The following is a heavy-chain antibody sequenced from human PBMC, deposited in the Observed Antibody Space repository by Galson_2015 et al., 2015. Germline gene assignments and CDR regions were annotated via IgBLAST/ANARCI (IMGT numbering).Heavy chain of an antibody. CDR1: GFTFSSYA. Sequence: SLRLSCAASGFTFSSYAMHWVRQAPGKGLAWVAVISYDGSNKYYADSVKGRFPISRDNSKNTLYLQMNSLRAEDTAVYYRAKDGDTGPLTDWGQGTLVTVSS. D-gene: IGHD7-27*01. CDR2: ISYDGSNK. CDR3: AKDGDTGPLTD. J-gene: IGHJ4*02. V-gene: IGHV3-30-3*01.